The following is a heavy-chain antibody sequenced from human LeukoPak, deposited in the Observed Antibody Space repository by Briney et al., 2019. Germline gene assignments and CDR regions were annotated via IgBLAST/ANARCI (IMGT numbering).Heavy chain of an antibody. CDR3: ANWIAAAGSFDY. CDR2: ISGSGGST. J-gene: IGHJ4*02. CDR1: GFTFSSYA. D-gene: IGHD6-13*01. Sequence: GGSLRLSCAAPGFTFSSYAMSWVRQAPGKGLEWASAISGSGGSTYYADSVKGRFTISRDNSKNTLYLQMNSLRAEDTAVYYCANWIAAAGSFDYWGQGTLVTVSS. V-gene: IGHV3-23*01.